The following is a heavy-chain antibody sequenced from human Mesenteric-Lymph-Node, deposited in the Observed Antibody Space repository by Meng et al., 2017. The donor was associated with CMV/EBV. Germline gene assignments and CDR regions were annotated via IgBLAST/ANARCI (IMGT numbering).Heavy chain of an antibody. CDR2: IYHSGSA. CDR1: GGAISSGGYY. Sequence: CSVSGGAISSGGYYWSWIRQHPGKGLEWIGYIYHSGSAYRNPSLKNRVTISVDTSKNQFSLKLSSVTAADTAVYYCARTTGKDYFNYWGQGTLVTVSS. CDR3: ARTTGKDYFNY. V-gene: IGHV4-31*03. D-gene: IGHD4-17*01. J-gene: IGHJ4*02.